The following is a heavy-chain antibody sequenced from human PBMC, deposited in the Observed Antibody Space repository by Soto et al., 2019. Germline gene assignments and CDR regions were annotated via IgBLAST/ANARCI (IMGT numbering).Heavy chain of an antibody. Sequence: GGSLRLSCAACGFTFSSYGMHWVRQAPGKGLEWVAVIWYDGSNKYYADSVKGRFTISRDNSKNTLYLQMNSLRAEDTAVYYCARVSGWYLDAFDIWGQGTMVTVSS. CDR3: ARVSGWYLDAFDI. V-gene: IGHV3-33*01. CDR1: GFTFSSYG. CDR2: IWYDGSNK. D-gene: IGHD6-19*01. J-gene: IGHJ3*02.